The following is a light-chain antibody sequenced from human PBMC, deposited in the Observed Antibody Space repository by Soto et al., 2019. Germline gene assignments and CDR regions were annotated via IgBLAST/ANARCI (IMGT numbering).Light chain of an antibody. CDR2: EDN. Sequence: NFMLTQPHSVSESPGKTVIISCTRSSGSIASNYVQWYQQRPGSAPTIVIYEDNQRPSGVPARFSGSVDSSSNSASLTISGLKTEDEADYYCHSYESNNVVFGGGTKLTVL. CDR3: HSYESNNVV. V-gene: IGLV6-57*03. J-gene: IGLJ3*02. CDR1: SGSIASNY.